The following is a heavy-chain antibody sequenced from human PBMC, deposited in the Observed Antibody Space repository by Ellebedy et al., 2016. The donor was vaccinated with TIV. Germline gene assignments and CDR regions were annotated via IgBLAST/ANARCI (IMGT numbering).Heavy chain of an antibody. CDR3: ARDVGSSERAYFDS. V-gene: IGHV4-39*07. CDR1: GGSISSSTYY. Sequence: SETLSLTCTVSGGSISSSTYYWGLIRQPPGKGLEWIGTISYSGNTYYNPYLKSRVTISVDTSKNQFSLLLSSVTAADTAVYYCARDVGSSERAYFDSWGQGTLVTVSS. J-gene: IGHJ4*02. CDR2: ISYSGNT. D-gene: IGHD6-6*01.